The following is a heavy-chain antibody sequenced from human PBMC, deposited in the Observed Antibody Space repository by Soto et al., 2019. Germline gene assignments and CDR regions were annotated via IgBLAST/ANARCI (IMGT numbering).Heavy chain of an antibody. CDR2: ISYDGSNK. CDR1: GFTFSNYG. J-gene: IGHJ6*02. CDR3: AKDPWYSSQAWYYYGKDV. D-gene: IGHD6-13*01. V-gene: IGHV3-30*18. Sequence: QVQLVESGGGVVQPGRSLRLSCAASGFTFSNYGMHWVRQAPGKGLEWVAVISYDGSNKYYADSVKGRFTISRDNSKNTLYLQMNSLRAEDTAVYYCAKDPWYSSQAWYYYGKDVWGQGTTVTVSS.